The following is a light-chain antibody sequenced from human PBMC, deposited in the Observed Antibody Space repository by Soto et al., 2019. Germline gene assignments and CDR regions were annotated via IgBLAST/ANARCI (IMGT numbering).Light chain of an antibody. V-gene: IGKV3-15*01. J-gene: IGKJ5*01. Sequence: EIVLTQSPATLSLSPGERATLSCRASQSVSRYLAWYQQKPGQAPRLVIYGASTRATGIPARFSGGGSGTEFTLTISSLQSEDFAVYYCQQYHSWPPITFGQGTRLEIK. CDR1: QSVSRY. CDR2: GAS. CDR3: QQYHSWPPIT.